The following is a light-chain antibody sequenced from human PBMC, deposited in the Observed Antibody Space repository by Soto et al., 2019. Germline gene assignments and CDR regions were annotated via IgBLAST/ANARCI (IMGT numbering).Light chain of an antibody. CDR1: QSISSY. J-gene: IGKJ1*01. CDR2: AAS. V-gene: IGKV1-39*01. Sequence: DIQMTQSPSSLSASVGDRVTVTCRASQSISSYLNWYQQKPGKAPKLLIYAASSLQSGVPSRFSGSGSGTDFTLTISSLQPEDFATYYCQQSHSTPQTFGQGTKVEI. CDR3: QQSHSTPQT.